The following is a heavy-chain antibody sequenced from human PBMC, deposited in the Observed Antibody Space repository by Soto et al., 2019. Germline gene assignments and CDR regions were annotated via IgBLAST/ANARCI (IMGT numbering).Heavy chain of an antibody. CDR2: IYYSGST. D-gene: IGHD6-19*01. Sequence: QLQLQESGPGLVRPSETLSLTCSVSGGSINSHYWAWIRQPPGEGLEWIGYIYYSGSTNYNPSLTRPVTIXXDXYTXQFSLNLSSVTAAHTRIYYCARVSERSGWGLAMGVWGQGTTVTVSS. V-gene: IGHV4-59*11. CDR1: GGSINSHY. CDR3: ARVSERSGWGLAMGV. J-gene: IGHJ6*02.